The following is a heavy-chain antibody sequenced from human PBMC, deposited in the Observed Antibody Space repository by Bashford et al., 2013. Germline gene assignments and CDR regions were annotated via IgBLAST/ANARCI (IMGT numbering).Heavy chain of an antibody. Sequence: SVKVSCKASGGTFSSYAISWVRQAPGQGLEWMGGIIPIFGTANYAQKFQGRVTIIADESTSTAYMELSSLTSEDTAVYYCARAPTTVTFFDYWGQGTLVTVSS. CDR3: ARAPTTVTFFDY. CDR2: IIPIFGTA. J-gene: IGHJ4*02. D-gene: IGHD4-17*01. V-gene: IGHV1-69*13. CDR1: GGTFSSYA.